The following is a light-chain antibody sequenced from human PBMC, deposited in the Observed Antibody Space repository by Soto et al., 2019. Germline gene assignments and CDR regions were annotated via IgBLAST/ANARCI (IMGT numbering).Light chain of an antibody. CDR1: SSDVGAYNY. V-gene: IGLV2-8*01. CDR2: EVS. Sequence: QSALTQPPSASGSPGQSVTISCTGTSSDVGAYNYVSWYQQYPAKAPKLMIDEVSKLPSGVPDRFSGSKSGNTASLTVAGLQAADEDDDYCSSYSGSSKLVFGTGTKVTVL. J-gene: IGLJ1*01. CDR3: SSYSGSSKLV.